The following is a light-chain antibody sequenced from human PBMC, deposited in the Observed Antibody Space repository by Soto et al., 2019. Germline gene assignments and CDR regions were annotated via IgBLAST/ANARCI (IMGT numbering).Light chain of an antibody. CDR1: QSVSSN. V-gene: IGKV3-15*01. CDR2: GAS. CDR3: QQYGGSPPYT. Sequence: EIVMTQSPANLSVSPGERATLSCRASQSVSSNLAWYQQKPGQGPRLLIYGASTRATSIPARFSGSGSGTEFTLTINSLQSEDFAVYYCQQYGGSPPYTFGQGTKLEIK. J-gene: IGKJ2*01.